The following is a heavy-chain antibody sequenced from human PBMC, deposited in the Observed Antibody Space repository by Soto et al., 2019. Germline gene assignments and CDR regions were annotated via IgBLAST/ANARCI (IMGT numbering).Heavy chain of an antibody. Sequence: GASVKVPCKASGGTLSIYTISWVRQAPGQGLEWMGRIIPILGIANYAQKFQGRVTITADKSTSTAYMELSSLRSEDTAVYYCARPYYGSGSYFWGQGTLVTVSS. CDR1: GGTLSIYT. J-gene: IGHJ4*02. D-gene: IGHD3-10*01. CDR2: IIPILGIA. V-gene: IGHV1-69*02. CDR3: ARPYYGSGSYF.